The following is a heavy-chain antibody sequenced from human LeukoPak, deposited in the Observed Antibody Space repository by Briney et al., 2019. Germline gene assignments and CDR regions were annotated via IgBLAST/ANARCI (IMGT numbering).Heavy chain of an antibody. V-gene: IGHV4-59*08. D-gene: IGHD4-17*01. Sequence: SETLSLTCTVSGGSISSYYWSWIRQPPGKGLEWIGYIYYSGSTNYNPSLKSRVTISVDTSKNQFSLKLSSVTAADTAVYYCARATGQQNYYFDYWGQGTLVTVSS. CDR2: IYYSGST. CDR3: ARATGQQNYYFDY. J-gene: IGHJ4*02. CDR1: GGSISSYY.